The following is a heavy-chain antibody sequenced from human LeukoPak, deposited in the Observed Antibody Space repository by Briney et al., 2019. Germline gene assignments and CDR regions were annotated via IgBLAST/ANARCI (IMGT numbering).Heavy chain of an antibody. V-gene: IGHV3-21*01. CDR1: GFTLRSYT. Sequence: GGSLRLSCAASGFTLRSYTMNWVRQAPGKGLEWVSSIGISSNKIYYADSVKGRFTISRDNAKDSLYLQMNSLRAEDTALYYCARFFGGSSSFEYWGQGTLVTVSS. J-gene: IGHJ4*02. CDR3: ARFFGGSSSFEY. D-gene: IGHD1-26*01. CDR2: IGISSNKI.